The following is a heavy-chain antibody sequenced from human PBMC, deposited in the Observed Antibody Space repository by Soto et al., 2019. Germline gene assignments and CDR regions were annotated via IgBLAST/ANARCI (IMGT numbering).Heavy chain of an antibody. D-gene: IGHD4-17*01. J-gene: IGHJ6*02. V-gene: IGHV4-30-2*01. Sequence: QLQLQESGSGLVKPSQTLSLTCAVSGGSISSGGYSWTWIRQPPGKGLEWIGYIYDSGTTYYNPPRKSRVTISVDRSKNQFSLKLSSVTAADTAVYYCARAHYGDYGYGMDVWGQGTTVTVSS. CDR3: ARAHYGDYGYGMDV. CDR1: GGSISSGGYS. CDR2: IYDSGTT.